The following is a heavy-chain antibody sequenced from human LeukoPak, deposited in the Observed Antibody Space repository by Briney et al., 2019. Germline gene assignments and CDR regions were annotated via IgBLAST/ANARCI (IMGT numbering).Heavy chain of an antibody. CDR2: IYPGDSDT. CDR3: ARLDRADCGSTSCSRGSGAFDI. D-gene: IGHD2-2*01. V-gene: IGHV5-51*01. Sequence: GEPLKISCKASGYSFTTYWFGWVRQVPGKGLEWMGNIYPGDSDTRYSPSFQGQVTTSVDKSISTAYLQWSSLKASDTAMYYCARLDRADCGSTSCSRGSGAFDIWGQGTMVTVSS. CDR1: GYSFTTYW. J-gene: IGHJ3*02.